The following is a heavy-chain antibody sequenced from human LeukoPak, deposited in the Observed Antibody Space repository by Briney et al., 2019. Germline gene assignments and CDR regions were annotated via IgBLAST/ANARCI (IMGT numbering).Heavy chain of an antibody. CDR1: GFTFSSYA. V-gene: IGHV3-30*04. CDR3: ARDLVVAGTGSWFDP. D-gene: IGHD6-19*01. J-gene: IGHJ5*02. CDR2: IPYDGSNK. Sequence: GRSLRLSCAASGFTFSSYAMHWVRQAPGKGLEWVAVIPYDGSNKYYADSVKGRFTISRDNSKNTLYLQMNSLRAEDTAVYYCARDLVVAGTGSWFDPWGQGTLVTVSS.